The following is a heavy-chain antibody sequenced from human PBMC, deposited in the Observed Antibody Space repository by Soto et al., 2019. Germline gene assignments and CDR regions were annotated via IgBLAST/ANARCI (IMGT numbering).Heavy chain of an antibody. D-gene: IGHD6-6*01. Sequence: PSQTLSLTCAISGDSVSSNSAAWNWIRQSPSRGLEWLGRTYYRSKWYNDYAVSVKSRITINPDTSKNQFSLQLNSVTPEDTAVYYCTREAEYSSFSGMCYFDYWGQGTLVTVSS. CDR3: TREAEYSSFSGMCYFDY. CDR2: TYYRSKWYN. J-gene: IGHJ4*02. V-gene: IGHV6-1*01. CDR1: GDSVSSNSAA.